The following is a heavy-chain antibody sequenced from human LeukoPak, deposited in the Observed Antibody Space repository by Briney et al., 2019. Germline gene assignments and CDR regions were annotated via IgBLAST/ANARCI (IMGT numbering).Heavy chain of an antibody. Sequence: GGSLRLSCVVSGFTFRTYGMHWVRQAPGKGLEWVAFISFDGGNKYCADSVKGRFTISRDNSKNTLYLQMNSLRAEDTAMYYCAKEGITMPFDYWGQGTLVTVSS. CDR3: AKEGITMPFDY. D-gene: IGHD3-10*01. CDR1: GFTFRTYG. V-gene: IGHV3-30*18. CDR2: ISFDGGNK. J-gene: IGHJ4*02.